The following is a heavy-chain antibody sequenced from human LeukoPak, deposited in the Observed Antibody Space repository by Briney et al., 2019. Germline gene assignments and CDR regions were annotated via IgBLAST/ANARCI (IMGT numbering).Heavy chain of an antibody. V-gene: IGHV4-39*01. CDR1: GASINSNNYY. Sequence: SETLSLTCTVSGASINSNNYYWGWIRQPPGKGLEWIGTIYYTGSAYYNPSLKGRVTISIDTSKNQFSLRLSSVTAADTAVYYCQSRFLEWLLDYWGQGTLVTVSS. D-gene: IGHD3-3*01. CDR2: IYYTGSA. CDR3: QSRFLEWLLDY. J-gene: IGHJ4*02.